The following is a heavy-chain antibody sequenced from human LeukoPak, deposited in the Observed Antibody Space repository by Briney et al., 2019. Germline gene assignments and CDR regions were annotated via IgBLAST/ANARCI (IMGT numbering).Heavy chain of an antibody. J-gene: IGHJ6*03. CDR1: GFTFSSYG. CDR2: IRYDGSNK. CDR3: AKNRGAGSHYYYHMNV. Sequence: GGSLRLSCAASGFTFSSYGMHWVRQAPGKGLEWVAFIRYDGSNKYYADSVKGRFTISRDNSKNTLYLQLNSLRVEDTAVYYCAKNRGAGSHYYYHMNVWGKGTTVTVSS. D-gene: IGHD1-26*01. V-gene: IGHV3-30*02.